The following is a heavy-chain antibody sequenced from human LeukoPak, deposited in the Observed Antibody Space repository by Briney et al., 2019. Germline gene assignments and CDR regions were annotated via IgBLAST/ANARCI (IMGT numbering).Heavy chain of an antibody. CDR2: IYHSGST. CDR3: ARVRITGTTTAFDY. J-gene: IGHJ4*02. Sequence: SETLSLTCTVSGYSISSGYYWGWIRQPPGKGLEWIGSIYHSGSTYYNSSLKSRVTISVDTSKNQFSLKLSSVTAADTAVYYCARVRITGTTTAFDYWGQGTLVTVSS. CDR1: GYSISSGYY. D-gene: IGHD1-7*01. V-gene: IGHV4-38-2*02.